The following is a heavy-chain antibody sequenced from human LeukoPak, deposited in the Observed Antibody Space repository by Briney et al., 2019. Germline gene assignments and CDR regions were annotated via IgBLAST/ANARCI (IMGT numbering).Heavy chain of an antibody. V-gene: IGHV3-23*01. J-gene: IGHJ4*02. CDR3: AKELAITLPFDY. D-gene: IGHD2-21*01. Sequence: GGSLRLSCAATRFTVNNYAMSWVRHAPGKGLEWVTAISHNGRDTYYADSVQGRFTISRDNSKNMLNLQMDSLLAEDTAVYYCAKELAITLPFDYWGQGTLVTVSS. CDR1: RFTVNNYA. CDR2: ISHNGRDT.